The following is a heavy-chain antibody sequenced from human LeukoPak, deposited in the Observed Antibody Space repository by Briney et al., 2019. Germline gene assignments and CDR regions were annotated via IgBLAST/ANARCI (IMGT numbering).Heavy chain of an antibody. CDR2: VYSDGSRT. CDR3: ARGERGGFDL. CDR1: GFTFNYYC. Sequence: PGGSLRLSCAASGFTFNYYCMHWVRQIPGKGLVWISHVYSDGSRTTYADSVKGRFTISRDNGKNTLYLQMSSLRAEDTAVYYCARGERGGFDLWGRGTVVTVSS. V-gene: IGHV3-74*03. D-gene: IGHD1-1*01. J-gene: IGHJ3*01.